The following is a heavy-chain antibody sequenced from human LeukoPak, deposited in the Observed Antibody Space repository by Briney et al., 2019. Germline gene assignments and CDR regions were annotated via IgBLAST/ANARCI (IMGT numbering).Heavy chain of an antibody. J-gene: IGHJ3*02. V-gene: IGHV4-61*02. CDR1: GGSISSGSYY. Sequence: SETLSLTCTVSGGSISSGSYYWSWIRQPAGKGLEWIGRIYTSGSTNYNPSLKSRVTISVDTSKNQFSLKLSSVTAADTAVYYCARDRPRSPFSDFWSGLGGWTDAFDIWGQGTMVTVSS. D-gene: IGHD3-3*01. CDR3: ARDRPRSPFSDFWSGLGGWTDAFDI. CDR2: IYTSGST.